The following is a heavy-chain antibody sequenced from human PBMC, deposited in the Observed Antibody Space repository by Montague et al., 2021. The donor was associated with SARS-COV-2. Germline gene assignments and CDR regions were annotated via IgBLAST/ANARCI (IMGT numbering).Heavy chain of an antibody. V-gene: IGHV4-34*01. Sequence: SETLSLTCAVYGGSFIGYYWNWIRQPPGKGLDWIGEINHSGSTNYNPSLKSRVTMSVDTSKNQFSLKLSSVTAADTAVYYCARGARQGYGFRLGSFDSWGQGTLVNVSS. J-gene: IGHJ4*02. CDR2: INHSGST. D-gene: IGHD3-10*01. CDR3: ARGARQGYGFRLGSFDS. CDR1: GGSFIGYY.